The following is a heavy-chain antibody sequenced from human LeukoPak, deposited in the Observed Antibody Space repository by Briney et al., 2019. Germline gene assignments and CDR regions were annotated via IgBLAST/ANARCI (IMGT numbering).Heavy chain of an antibody. V-gene: IGHV1-8*01. CDR2: TNPTSGNT. Sequence: ASVKVSCKASGYTFTSYDINWVRQATGQGLEWMGWTNPTSGNTGYAQKFQGRVTMTRNTSISTAYMELTSLTSEDTAVYYCATYGWSSGWFSNYSGQGTLVAVSS. CDR1: GYTFTSYD. CDR3: ATYGWSSGWFSNY. J-gene: IGHJ4*02. D-gene: IGHD6-19*01.